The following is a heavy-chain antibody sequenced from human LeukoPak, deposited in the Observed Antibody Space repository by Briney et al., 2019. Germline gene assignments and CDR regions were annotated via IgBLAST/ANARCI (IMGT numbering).Heavy chain of an antibody. CDR1: GGSFSGYY. D-gene: IGHD3-10*01. J-gene: IGHJ6*03. V-gene: IGHV4-34*01. Sequence: SETLSLTCAVYGGSFSGYYWSWIRQPPGKGLEWIGEINHSGSTNYNPSLKSRVTISVDTSKNQFSLKLSSVTAADTAVYYCARGAPNYGSGSHSSYYYYYYMDVWGKGTTVTISS. CDR3: ARGAPNYGSGSHSSYYYYYYMDV. CDR2: INHSGST.